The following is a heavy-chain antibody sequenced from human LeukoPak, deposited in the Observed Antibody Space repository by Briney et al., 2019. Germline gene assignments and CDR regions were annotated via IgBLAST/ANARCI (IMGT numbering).Heavy chain of an antibody. Sequence: GGSLRLSCAAPGFTVSSNYMSWVRQAPGKGLEWVSVIYSGGSTYYADSVKGRFTISRDNSKNTLYLQMNSLRAEDTAVYYCAREMAAGHYHNAFDIWGQGTMVTVSS. CDR2: IYSGGST. V-gene: IGHV3-66*01. D-gene: IGHD6-13*01. CDR3: AREMAAGHYHNAFDI. CDR1: GFTVSSNY. J-gene: IGHJ3*02.